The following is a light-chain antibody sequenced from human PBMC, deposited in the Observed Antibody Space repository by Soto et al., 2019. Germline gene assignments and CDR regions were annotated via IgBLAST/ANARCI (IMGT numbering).Light chain of an antibody. J-gene: IGLJ1*01. CDR3: AVWDESLRGYV. Sequence: QSVLTQPPSASGTPGQRVTISCSGSTSNIGSNYVYWYQQFPGTALKLLIFGKNRRPSGVPDRFSGSKSDTSASLAISGLRSEDEADYYCAVWDESLRGYVFASGTKLTVL. CDR1: TSNIGSNY. CDR2: GKN. V-gene: IGLV1-47*02.